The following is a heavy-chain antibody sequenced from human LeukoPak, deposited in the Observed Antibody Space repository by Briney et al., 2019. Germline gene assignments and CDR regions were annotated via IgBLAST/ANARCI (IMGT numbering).Heavy chain of an antibody. CDR2: IYYSGNN. J-gene: IGHJ4*01. Sequence: SETLSLTCSVSGGSISTSSYYWGWIRQPPGKGLEWIGAIYYSGNNFYNPSLESRVTISVDTSKNQFSLKMISVTAADASVYYCASLDAYNKFFEDWGQGTLVTVSS. V-gene: IGHV4-39*07. D-gene: IGHD5-24*01. CDR3: ASLDAYNKFFED. CDR1: GGSISTSSYY.